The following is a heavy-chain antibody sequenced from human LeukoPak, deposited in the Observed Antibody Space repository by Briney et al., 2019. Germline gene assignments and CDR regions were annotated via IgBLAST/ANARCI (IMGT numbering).Heavy chain of an antibody. D-gene: IGHD4-17*01. CDR2: INHSGST. CDR3: ASATVTTAFDY. V-gene: IGHV4-34*01. Sequence: SETLSLTCAVYGGSFSGYYWSWIRQPPGKGLEWIGEINHSGSTNYNPSLKSRVTISVDTSKNQFSLKLSSVTAADTAVYYCASATVTTAFDYWGQGTLVTVSS. J-gene: IGHJ4*02. CDR1: GGSFSGYY.